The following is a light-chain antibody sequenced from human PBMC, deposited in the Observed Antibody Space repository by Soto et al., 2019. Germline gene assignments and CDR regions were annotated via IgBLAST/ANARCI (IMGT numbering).Light chain of an antibody. J-gene: IGKJ3*01. V-gene: IGKV2-24*01. CDR1: QSLVHSDGNTY. CDR2: KIS. Sequence: DVVMTQTPLSSPVTLGQSASIFCRSSQSLVHSDGNTYLSWLHQRPGQPPRLLIYKISNRFSGVPDRFSGXXAXTDFTXKXXXXXXXXXXXXXCMQGTQFPLTFGPGTKVDIK. CDR3: MQGTQFPLT.